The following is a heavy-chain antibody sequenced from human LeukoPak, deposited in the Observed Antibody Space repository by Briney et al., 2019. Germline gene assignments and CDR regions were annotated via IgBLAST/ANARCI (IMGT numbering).Heavy chain of an antibody. CDR3: ARNLDS. CDR2: IGTSSGAI. Sequence: GGSLRLSCSASGFTFSTYNMNWVRQAPGKGLEWVSFIGTSSGAIYYADSVKGRFTISRDNAKKSLYLQMNSLRDEDTAVYYCARNLDSWGQVALVTVSS. CDR1: GFTFSTYN. J-gene: IGHJ5*01. V-gene: IGHV3-48*02.